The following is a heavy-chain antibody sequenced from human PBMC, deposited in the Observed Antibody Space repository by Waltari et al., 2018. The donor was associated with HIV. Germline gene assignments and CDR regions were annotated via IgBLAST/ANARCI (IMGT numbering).Heavy chain of an antibody. Sequence: HVQLVQSGAEVKKPGSSVKVSCKASRCTFSNYAINWVRKAPGQGLEWMGGNIPIFGTANYAQKFQGRVTITEDESTSTAYMELSSLRSEDTAVYYCARGQLWHRFDYWGQGTLVTVSS. CDR3: ARGQLWHRFDY. CDR2: NIPIFGTA. V-gene: IGHV1-69*01. CDR1: RCTFSNYA. D-gene: IGHD5-18*01. J-gene: IGHJ4*02.